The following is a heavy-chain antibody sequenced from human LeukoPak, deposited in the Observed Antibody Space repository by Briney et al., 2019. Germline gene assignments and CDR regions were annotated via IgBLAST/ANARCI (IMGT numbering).Heavy chain of an antibody. Sequence: ASVKVSCKASGYTFTGYYMHWVRQAPGQGLEWMGWINPNSGGTNYAQKFQGRVTMTRDTSISTAYMELSSLRSEDTAVYYCARGAITDNYSSGYYDYWGQGTLVTVSS. J-gene: IGHJ4*02. CDR1: GYTFTGYY. D-gene: IGHD3-22*01. CDR2: INPNSGGT. V-gene: IGHV1-2*02. CDR3: ARGAITDNYSSGYYDY.